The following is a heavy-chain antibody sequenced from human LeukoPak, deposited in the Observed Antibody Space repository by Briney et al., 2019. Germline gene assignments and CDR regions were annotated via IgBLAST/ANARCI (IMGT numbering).Heavy chain of an antibody. CDR2: VNQDGSEE. CDR3: ARDSEVVAGNYYFYGMDV. D-gene: IGHD6-19*01. CDR1: GFTFSNYW. Sequence: PGGSLRLSCAASGFTFSNYWMSWVRQAPGKGLEWVANVNQDGSEENYVDSVKGRLTISRDNAKNSLYLQMNSLRAEDTAMYYCARDSEVVAGNYYFYGMDVWGQGTTVTVSS. J-gene: IGHJ6*02. V-gene: IGHV3-7*01.